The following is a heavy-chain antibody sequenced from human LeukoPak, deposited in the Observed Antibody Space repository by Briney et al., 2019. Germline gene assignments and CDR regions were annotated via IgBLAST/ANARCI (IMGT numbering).Heavy chain of an antibody. CDR2: IYYSGST. Sequence: SETLSLTCTVSGGSISSGDYYWSWIRQPPGKGLEWIGYIYYSGSTCYNPSLKSRVTISVDTSKNQFSLKLSSVTAADTAVYYCASGRPKSIINYYYGMDVWGQGTTVTVSS. CDR1: GGSISSGDYY. J-gene: IGHJ6*02. V-gene: IGHV4-30-4*01. CDR3: ASGRPKSIINYYYGMDV. D-gene: IGHD5-12*01.